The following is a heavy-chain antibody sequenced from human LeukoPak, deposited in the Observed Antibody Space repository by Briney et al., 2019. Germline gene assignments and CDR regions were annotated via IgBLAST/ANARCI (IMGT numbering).Heavy chain of an antibody. CDR2: ISYDGSNK. J-gene: IGHJ4*02. D-gene: IGHD1-14*01. V-gene: IGHV3-30*18. Sequence: PGRPLRLSCAVCGFTFSRYAVLGVRQARGKGVEWVEVISYDGSNKFYADSVEGRLAISRDNSTNTLYLQMNSLRTEDTAVYYCAKASNNHGLGGTVEYWGQGTLVTVSS. CDR1: GFTFSRYA. CDR3: AKASNNHGLGGTVEY.